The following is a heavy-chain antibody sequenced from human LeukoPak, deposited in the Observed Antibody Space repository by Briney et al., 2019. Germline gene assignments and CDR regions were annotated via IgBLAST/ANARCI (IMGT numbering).Heavy chain of an antibody. Sequence: ASVKVSCKASGGTFSSYAISWVRQAPGQGLEWMGRIIPILGIANYAQKFQGRVTITADKSTSTAYMELSSLRSEDTAVYYCARGDDSLARGGAFDIWGQGTMVTVSS. J-gene: IGHJ3*02. CDR1: GGTFSSYA. D-gene: IGHD3-22*01. CDR3: ARGDDSLARGGAFDI. V-gene: IGHV1-69*04. CDR2: IIPILGIA.